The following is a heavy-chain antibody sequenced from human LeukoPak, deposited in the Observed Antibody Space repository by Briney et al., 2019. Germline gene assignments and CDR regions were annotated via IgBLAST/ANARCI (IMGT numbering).Heavy chain of an antibody. J-gene: IGHJ1*01. V-gene: IGHV4-61*02. CDR2: VYTSGST. D-gene: IGHD6-13*01. CDR3: ARVAAAGPITGYFHH. Sequence: SETLSLTCSVSGASISSGSYYWSWIRQTAGKGLEWIGRVYTSGSTNYNPSLKSRVNISLDTPKNQFSLKLSSVTAADTAVYYCARVAAAGPITGYFHHWGQGTLVTVSS. CDR1: GASISSGSYY.